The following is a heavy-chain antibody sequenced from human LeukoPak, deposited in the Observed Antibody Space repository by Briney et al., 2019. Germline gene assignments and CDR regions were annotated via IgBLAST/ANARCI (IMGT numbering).Heavy chain of an antibody. Sequence: GGSLRLSCAASGFTFDDYTMHWVRQAPGKGLEWVPLISWDGGSTYYADSVKGRFTISRDNSKNSLYLQMNSLRTEDTALYYCASGWNYYYYGMDVWGQGTTVTVSS. CDR3: ASGWNYYYYGMDV. D-gene: IGHD6-19*01. V-gene: IGHV3-43*01. CDR1: GFTFDDYT. J-gene: IGHJ6*02. CDR2: ISWDGGST.